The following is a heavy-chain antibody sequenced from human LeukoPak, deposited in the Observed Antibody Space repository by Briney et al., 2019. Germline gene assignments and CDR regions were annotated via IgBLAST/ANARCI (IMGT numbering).Heavy chain of an antibody. D-gene: IGHD2-2*01. CDR3: ARERRFCSSTSCYFGWLDP. V-gene: IGHV4-39*02. Sequence: SETLSLTCSVSGGSVSSYYWTWIRQPPGKGLEWIGNIYYNGVAYYNPSLKSRVTISVDTSKNQFSLRLSSVTATDTAVYSCARERRFCSSTSCYFGWLDPWGQGTLVTVSS. CDR1: GGSVSSYY. J-gene: IGHJ5*02. CDR2: IYYNGVA.